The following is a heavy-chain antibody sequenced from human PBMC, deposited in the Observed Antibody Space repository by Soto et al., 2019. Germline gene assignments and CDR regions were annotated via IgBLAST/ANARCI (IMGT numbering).Heavy chain of an antibody. D-gene: IGHD2-21*02. Sequence: GGSLRLSCAASGFTFSSYAMSWVRQAPGKGLEWVSAISGSGGSTYYADSVKGRFTISRDNSKNTLYLQMNSLRAEDTAVYYCAKGPFVVVTALYYFDYWGQGTLVNVSS. CDR2: ISGSGGST. CDR1: GFTFSSYA. V-gene: IGHV3-23*01. CDR3: AKGPFVVVTALYYFDY. J-gene: IGHJ4*02.